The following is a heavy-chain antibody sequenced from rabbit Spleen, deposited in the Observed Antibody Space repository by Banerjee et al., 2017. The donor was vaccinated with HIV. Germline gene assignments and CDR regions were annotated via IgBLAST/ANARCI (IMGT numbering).Heavy chain of an antibody. CDR1: GFSFSSDYY. J-gene: IGHJ6*01. CDR3: ARDTSSSFSSYGMDL. V-gene: IGHV1S40*01. D-gene: IGHD1-1*01. CDR2: IYPGSSGST. Sequence: QSLEESGGDLVKPGASLTLTCTASGFSFSSDYYMCWVRQAPGKGLECGACIYPGSSGSTYYATWAKGRFACSKSSSTTVTLQMTRLTAADTATYFCARDTSSSFSSYGMDLWGPGTLVTVS.